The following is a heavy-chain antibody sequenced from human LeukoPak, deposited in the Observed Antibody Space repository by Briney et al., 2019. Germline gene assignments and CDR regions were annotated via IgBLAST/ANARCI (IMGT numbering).Heavy chain of an antibody. J-gene: IGHJ4*02. CDR1: GYTFTSFG. CDR3: AIRTGTYPYYFDY. Sequence: ASVKVSCKASGYTFTSFGLSWMRQAPGQGLEWMGWISPHNGNTNYAQKLQGRVTMTTDTSTRTAYMELRSLRSDDTAVYYRAIRTGTYPYYFDYWGQGTLVTVSS. D-gene: IGHD1-26*01. CDR2: ISPHNGNT. V-gene: IGHV1-18*01.